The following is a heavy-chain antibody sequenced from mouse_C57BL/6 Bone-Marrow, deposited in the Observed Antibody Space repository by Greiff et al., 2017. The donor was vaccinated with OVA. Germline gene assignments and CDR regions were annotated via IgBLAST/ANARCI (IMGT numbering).Heavy chain of an antibody. CDR1: GYTFTSYW. Sequence: VQLQQSGTELVKPGASVKLSCKASGYTFTSYWMHWVKQRPGQGLEWIGNINPSNGGTNYNEKFKSKATLTVDKSSSTAYMQLSSLTSEDSAVYYCARYPSYDLWYFDVWGTGTTVTVSS. CDR2: INPSNGGT. CDR3: ARYPSYDLWYFDV. V-gene: IGHV1-53*01. J-gene: IGHJ1*03. D-gene: IGHD2-3*01.